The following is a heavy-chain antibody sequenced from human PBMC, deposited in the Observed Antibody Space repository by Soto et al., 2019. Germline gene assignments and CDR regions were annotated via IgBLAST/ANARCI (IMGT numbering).Heavy chain of an antibody. Sequence: QVQLQESGPGLVEPSQTLSLTCTVSGGSISSGTYYWSWIRQYPGKGLEWIGYIYHSGSSYYNPSLESRVSISVDTSKYHFSLYLSSVTAADTAVYYCARDIFRGANDLWGQGTLVTVSS. D-gene: IGHD2-15*01. V-gene: IGHV4-31*03. J-gene: IGHJ5*02. CDR3: ARDIFRGANDL. CDR2: IYHSGSS. CDR1: GGSISSGTYY.